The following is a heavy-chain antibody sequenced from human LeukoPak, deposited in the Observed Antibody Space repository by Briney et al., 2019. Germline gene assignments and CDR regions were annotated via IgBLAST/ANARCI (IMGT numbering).Heavy chain of an antibody. Sequence: SETLSLTCTVSGGSISSGDCYWSWIRQPPGKGLEWIGYIYYSGSTYYNPSLKSRVTISVDTSKNQFSLKLSSVTAADTAVYYCARVPSLLVVPAANYYGMDVWGQGTTVTVSS. V-gene: IGHV4-30-4*01. D-gene: IGHD2-2*01. CDR1: GGSISSGDCY. CDR2: IYYSGST. J-gene: IGHJ6*02. CDR3: ARVPSLLVVPAANYYGMDV.